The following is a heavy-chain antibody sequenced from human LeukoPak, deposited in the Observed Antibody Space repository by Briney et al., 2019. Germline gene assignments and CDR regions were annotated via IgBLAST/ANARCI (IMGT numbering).Heavy chain of an antibody. Sequence: SVKVSCKASGGTFSSYAISWVRQAPGQGLEWTGGIIPIFGIANYAQKFQGRVTITADKSTSTAYMELSSLRSEDTAVYYCASVTYSSSSAFPAPPDYWGQGTLVTVSS. CDR3: ASVTYSSSSAFPAPPDY. J-gene: IGHJ4*02. D-gene: IGHD6-6*01. V-gene: IGHV1-69*10. CDR1: GGTFSSYA. CDR2: IIPIFGIA.